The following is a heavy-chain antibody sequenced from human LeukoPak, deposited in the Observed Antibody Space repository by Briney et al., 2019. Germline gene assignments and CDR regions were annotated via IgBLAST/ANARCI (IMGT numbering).Heavy chain of an antibody. D-gene: IGHD4-17*01. CDR3: ARTYDFGDYYFDY. V-gene: IGHV3-11*01. Sequence: AGGSLRLSCAASGFTFSGDYMSWIRQAPGKGLEWVSFISSSGTTIYYTDSVKGRFTISRDNAKKSLYLQMNSLRVEDTAVYYCARTYDFGDYYFDYWGQGTLVTVSS. CDR2: ISSSGTTI. CDR1: GFTFSGDY. J-gene: IGHJ4*02.